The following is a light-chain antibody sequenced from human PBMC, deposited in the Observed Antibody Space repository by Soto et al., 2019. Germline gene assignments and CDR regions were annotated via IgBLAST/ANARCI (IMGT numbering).Light chain of an antibody. V-gene: IGLV2-14*01. J-gene: IGLJ1*01. Sequence: QSALTQPASVSGSPGQSITISCTGTSSDVGGYNYVSWYQQHPGKAPKLMIYDVSNRPSGVSNRFSGSKSGNTASLTISGLQAEDEDDYYCSSYTSSITLYVFGTGTNLTVL. CDR1: SSDVGGYNY. CDR2: DVS. CDR3: SSYTSSITLYV.